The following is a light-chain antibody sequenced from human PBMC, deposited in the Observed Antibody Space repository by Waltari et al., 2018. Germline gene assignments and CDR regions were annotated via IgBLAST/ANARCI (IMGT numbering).Light chain of an antibody. CDR2: EDN. J-gene: IGLJ3*02. CDR1: SGSIASHY. CDR3: QSYDSSNHWV. Sequence: NFMLTQPHSVSESPGKTVTISCTRSSGSIASHYVTGYQQRPGSAPTTVIYEDNQRPSGVPDRFSGSIDSSSNSASLTISGLKTEDEADYYCQSYDSSNHWVFGGGTKLTVL. V-gene: IGLV6-57*03.